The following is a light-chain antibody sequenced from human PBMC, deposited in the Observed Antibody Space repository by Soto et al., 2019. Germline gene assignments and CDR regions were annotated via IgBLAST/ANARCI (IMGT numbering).Light chain of an antibody. CDR2: DVS. J-gene: IGKJ4*01. Sequence: DIQMTQSPSSLSASVGDRVTITCQASHDIKKYLNWYQQKAHKVPKXLIHDVSTLATGVPSRFTGIGSGTDFTITINSLQPEDGETYDGQQFDDLPLTFGGGTKVDIK. V-gene: IGKV1-33*01. CDR1: HDIKKY. CDR3: QQFDDLPLT.